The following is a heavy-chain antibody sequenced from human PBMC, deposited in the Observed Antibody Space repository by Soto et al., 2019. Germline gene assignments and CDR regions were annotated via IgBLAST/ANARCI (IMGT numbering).Heavy chain of an antibody. J-gene: IGHJ4*02. V-gene: IGHV3-30*04. CDR1: GFTFSNYA. CDR2: ISYDGSET. D-gene: IGHD3-10*01. Sequence: PGGSLRLSCKVSGFTFSNYALHWVRQAPGKGLEWVSLISYDGSETYYADSVKGHFTISRDDSMSTLHLEMNSLRGDDTAIYYCARGTDTIGLPTYLDYWGQGTLVTVSS. CDR3: ARGTDTIGLPTYLDY.